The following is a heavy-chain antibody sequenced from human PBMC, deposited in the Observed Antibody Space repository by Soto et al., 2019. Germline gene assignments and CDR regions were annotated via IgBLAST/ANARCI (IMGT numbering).Heavy chain of an antibody. CDR2: IKQDGGEK. J-gene: IGHJ4*02. V-gene: IGHV3-7*05. Sequence: EVQLVESGGTLVQPGGSLRLSCAVSEFTFDTYWMTWVRQAPGKGLEWVANIKQDGGEKNYLESVRGRFTISSDSAKKSLYLEMNSLRADYTAVYYCAGGSGWTSDSWGQGTLVTVSS. CDR1: EFTFDTYW. CDR3: AGGSGWTSDS. D-gene: IGHD6-19*01.